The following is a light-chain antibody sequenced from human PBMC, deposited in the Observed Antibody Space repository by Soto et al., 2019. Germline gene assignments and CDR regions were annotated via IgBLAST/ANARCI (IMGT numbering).Light chain of an antibody. CDR3: NSFTTTNTYV. J-gene: IGLJ1*01. V-gene: IGLV2-14*03. CDR1: SSDVGGFDH. Sequence: QSVLTQPASVSGSPGQSITISCTGASSDVGGFDHVSWYQQHPGKVPRLLIYDVSSRPSGVSDRFSGSKSGNTASLTISGLQAEDEADHYCNSFTTTNTYVFGTGTKVTV. CDR2: DVS.